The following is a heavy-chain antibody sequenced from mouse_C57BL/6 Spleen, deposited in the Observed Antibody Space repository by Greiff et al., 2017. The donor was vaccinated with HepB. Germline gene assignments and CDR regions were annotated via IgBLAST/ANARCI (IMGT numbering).Heavy chain of an antibody. CDR2: INPSSGYT. CDR1: GYTFTSYW. Sequence: QVQLKQSGAELAKPGASVKLSCKASGYTFTSYWMHWVKQRPGQGLEWIGYINPSSGYTKYNQKFKDKATLTADKSSSTAYMQLSSLTYEDSAVVYCARSYYDYLYYDAMDYWGQGTSVTVSS. J-gene: IGHJ4*01. CDR3: ARSYYDYLYYDAMDY. D-gene: IGHD2-4*01. V-gene: IGHV1-7*01.